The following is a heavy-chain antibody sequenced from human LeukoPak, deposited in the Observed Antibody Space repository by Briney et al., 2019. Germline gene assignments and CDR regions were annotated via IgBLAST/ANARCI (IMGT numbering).Heavy chain of an antibody. J-gene: IGHJ4*02. V-gene: IGHV3-15*01. Sequence: GGSLRLSCAASGFTFNKAWMSWVRQTPGKGLEWVGRIKENSVGGTIDYAAPVQGRFTISRDDSKNTVYLEMNSLKTEDTAVYYCTAGLGLTNDDSWGQGTLVTVSS. D-gene: IGHD2-8*01. CDR3: TAGLGLTNDDS. CDR2: IKENSVGGTI. CDR1: GFTFNKAW.